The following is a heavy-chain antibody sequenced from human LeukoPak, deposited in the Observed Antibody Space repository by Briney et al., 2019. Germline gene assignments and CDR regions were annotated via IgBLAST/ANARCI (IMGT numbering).Heavy chain of an antibody. V-gene: IGHV1-3*01. CDR1: GYTFTSYA. CDR3: AREFPGERYYYGMDV. Sequence: ASVKVSCKASGYTFTSYAMHWVRQAPGQRLEWMGWINAGNGNTKYSQKFQGRVTMTRDTSTSTVYMELSSLRSEDTAVYYCAREFPGERYYYGMDVWGQGTTVTVSS. CDR2: INAGNGNT. D-gene: IGHD3-10*01. J-gene: IGHJ6*02.